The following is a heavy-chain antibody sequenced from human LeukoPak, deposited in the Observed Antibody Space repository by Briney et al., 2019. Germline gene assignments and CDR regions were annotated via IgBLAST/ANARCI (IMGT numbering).Heavy chain of an antibody. Sequence: PGGSLRLSCAASGFTFTSYAMSWVRQAPGKGLEWVSAISGSGGSTYYADSVKGRFTISRDNSKNTLYLQMNSLRAEDTAVYYCAKGIPSDYDFWSGFMDVWGKGTTVTVSS. CDR2: ISGSGGST. CDR1: GFTFTSYA. D-gene: IGHD3-3*01. CDR3: AKGIPSDYDFWSGFMDV. J-gene: IGHJ6*03. V-gene: IGHV3-23*01.